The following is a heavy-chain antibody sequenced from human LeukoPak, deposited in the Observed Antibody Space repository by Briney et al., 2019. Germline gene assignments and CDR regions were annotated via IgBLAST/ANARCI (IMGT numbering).Heavy chain of an antibody. J-gene: IGHJ4*02. V-gene: IGHV3-30*18. CDR2: ISYDGKNK. CDR3: AKDTPDSSAYYLEN. CDR1: GLTFSHYG. Sequence: GGSLRLSCAASGLTFSHYGMHWVRQAPGKGLEWLAIISYDGKNKYHADPVKGRFTISRDNYKNTLYLQMNSLRAEDTAVYYCAKDTPDSSAYYLENWGQGTLVTVSS. D-gene: IGHD3-22*01.